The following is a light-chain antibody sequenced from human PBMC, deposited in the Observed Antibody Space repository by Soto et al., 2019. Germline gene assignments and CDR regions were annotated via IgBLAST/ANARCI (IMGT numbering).Light chain of an antibody. CDR2: DAS. CDR3: QQRSNWPPIT. Sequence: ETVMTQSPGTLSVSLGERATLSFRASQSVSSNLAWYQQKPGQAPRLLIYDASNRATGIPARFSGSGSGTDFTLTISSLEPEDFAVYYCQQRSNWPPITFGQGTRLEIK. V-gene: IGKV3-11*01. J-gene: IGKJ5*01. CDR1: QSVSSN.